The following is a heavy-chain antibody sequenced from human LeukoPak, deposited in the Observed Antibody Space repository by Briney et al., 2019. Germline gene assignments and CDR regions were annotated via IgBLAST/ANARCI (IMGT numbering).Heavy chain of an antibody. D-gene: IGHD6-13*01. CDR1: GFTFDNYA. CDR2: ISGSGGNT. V-gene: IGHV3-23*01. Sequence: PGGSLRLSCAASGFTFDNYALSWVRQAPGKGLEWVSGISGSGGNTYYAGSVKGRFTISRDISMNTLYLQMNILRVEDTAVYYCAKDVGSSWYSPGRSFDYWGQGTLVTVSS. J-gene: IGHJ4*02. CDR3: AKDVGSSWYSPGRSFDY.